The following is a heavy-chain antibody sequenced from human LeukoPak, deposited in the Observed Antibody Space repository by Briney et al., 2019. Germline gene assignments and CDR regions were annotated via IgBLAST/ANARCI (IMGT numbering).Heavy chain of an antibody. J-gene: IGHJ6*03. CDR2: ISYDGSNK. CDR3: ARDLWRPNWGSYYYYYYYMDV. D-gene: IGHD7-27*01. V-gene: IGHV3-30*01. Sequence: GGSLRLSCAASGFTFSSYAMHWVRQAPGKGLEGVAVISYDGSNKYYADSVKGRFTISRDNSKNTLYLQMNSLRAEDTAVYYCARDLWRPNWGSYYYYYYYMDVWGKGTTVTVSS. CDR1: GFTFSSYA.